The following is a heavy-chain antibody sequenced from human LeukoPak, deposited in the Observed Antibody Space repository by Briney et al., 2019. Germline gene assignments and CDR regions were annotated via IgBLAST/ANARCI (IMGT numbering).Heavy chain of an antibody. V-gene: IGHV3-23*01. CDR2: ISVSGNT. D-gene: IGHD2-21*01. CDR1: GFTLSGYA. J-gene: IGHJ4*02. Sequence: GGSLRLSCAASGFTLSGYAMSWVRQAPGKGLEWVSAISVSGNTYHADSVKGRFTISRDSSKNTLYLQMNRLRAEDAAVYYCVKAPVTTCSGAYCYPFDYWGQGTLVTVSS. CDR3: VKAPVTTCSGAYCYPFDY.